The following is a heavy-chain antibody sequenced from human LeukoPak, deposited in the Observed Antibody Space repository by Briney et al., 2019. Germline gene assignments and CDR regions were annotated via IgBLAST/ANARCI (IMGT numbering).Heavy chain of an antibody. Sequence: PGGSLRLSCAASGFTFSDYYMRWVRQAPGKGLEWVGFIRSKTYGETTEYAASVKGRFTISRDDSKSIAYLQMNSLKTEDTAVYYCSRADYYGSGSPISLDVWGKGTTVTVSS. V-gene: IGHV3-49*04. CDR2: IRSKTYGETT. D-gene: IGHD3-10*01. CDR1: GFTFSDYY. CDR3: SRADYYGSGSPISLDV. J-gene: IGHJ6*04.